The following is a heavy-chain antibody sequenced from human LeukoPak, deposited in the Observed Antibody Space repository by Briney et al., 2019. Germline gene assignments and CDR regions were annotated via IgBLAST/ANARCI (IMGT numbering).Heavy chain of an antibody. V-gene: IGHV4-61*02. CDR1: GGSISSGSYY. CDR2: IYTSGST. CDR3: ASWSELYSYGRPYYYYYMDV. D-gene: IGHD5-18*01. J-gene: IGHJ6*03. Sequence: SETLSLTCTVSGGSISSGSYYWSWIRQPAGKGLEWIGRIYTSGSTNYNPSLKSRVTISVDTSKNQFSLKLSSVTAAGTAVYYCASWSELYSYGRPYYYYYMDVWGKGTTVTVSS.